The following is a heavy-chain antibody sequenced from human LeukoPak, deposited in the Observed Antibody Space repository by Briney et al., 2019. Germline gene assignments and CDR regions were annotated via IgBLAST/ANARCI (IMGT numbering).Heavy chain of an antibody. V-gene: IGHV3-43*01. CDR2: ISWYGGST. Sequence: GGPLRLSCAASGFTFEDYTMHVLRQAPGKGLEGVSHISWYGGSTYYADFVKGRFTISRDNSNNSLYLQMNSLRTEDTALYYCAKTSGRYSSSLSFYYYMDVSGKGNTVTVSS. J-gene: IGHJ6*03. D-gene: IGHD6-6*01. CDR1: GFTFEDYT. CDR3: AKTSGRYSSSLSFYYYMDV.